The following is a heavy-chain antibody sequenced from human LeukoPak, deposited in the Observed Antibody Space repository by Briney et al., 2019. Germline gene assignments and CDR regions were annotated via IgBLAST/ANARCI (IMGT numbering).Heavy chain of an antibody. Sequence: ASVKVSCEASGGTFSSYAISWVRQAPGQGLEWMGGIIPIFGTANYAQKFQGRVTITTDESTSTAYMELSSLRSEDTAVYYCARASPSYSSSWYYYYYMDVWGKGTTVTVSS. CDR2: IIPIFGTA. J-gene: IGHJ6*03. CDR1: GGTFSSYA. CDR3: ARASPSYSSSWYYYYYMDV. D-gene: IGHD6-13*01. V-gene: IGHV1-69*05.